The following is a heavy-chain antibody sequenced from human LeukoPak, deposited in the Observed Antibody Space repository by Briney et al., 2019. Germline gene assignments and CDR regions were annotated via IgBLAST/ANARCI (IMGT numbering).Heavy chain of an antibody. CDR2: IRSKTNNYAT. Sequence: GGSLRLSCAASGFSFSGSAINWVRQASGKGLEWLGRIRSKTNNYATAYGASVNDRFTISRDDSKNTAYLQMNSLKTEDTAVYYCARGGAARPDIWGQGTMVTVSS. D-gene: IGHD6-6*01. CDR3: ARGGAARPDI. CDR1: GFSFSGSA. V-gene: IGHV3-73*01. J-gene: IGHJ3*02.